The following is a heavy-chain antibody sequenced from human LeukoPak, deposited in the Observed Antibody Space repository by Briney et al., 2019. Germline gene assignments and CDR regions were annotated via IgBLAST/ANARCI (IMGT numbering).Heavy chain of an antibody. D-gene: IGHD3-22*01. V-gene: IGHV3-11*01. Sequence: GGSLRLSCAASGFIFTDYWMYWVRQAPGKGLEWVSYISSSGSTIYYADSVKGRFTISRDNAKNSLYLQMNSLRAEDTAVYYCARDQIVHWYDSSGYQGSWGQGTLVTVSS. J-gene: IGHJ5*02. CDR1: GFIFTDYW. CDR3: ARDQIVHWYDSSGYQGS. CDR2: ISSSGSTI.